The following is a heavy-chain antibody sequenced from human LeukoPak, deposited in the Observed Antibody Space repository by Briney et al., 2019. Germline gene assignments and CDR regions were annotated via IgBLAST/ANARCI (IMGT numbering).Heavy chain of an antibody. Sequence: PGGSLRLSCAASGFDVSDTYMSWVRQAPGKGLEWVSFFYRGDTTYYAESVRGRFTISRDNSKNTLYLLMNSLIPEDTAVYYCAREVISIPSYFDSWGQGTLVTVSS. CDR2: FYRGDTT. V-gene: IGHV3-53*01. CDR3: AREVISIPSYFDS. CDR1: GFDVSDTY. D-gene: IGHD2-21*01. J-gene: IGHJ4*02.